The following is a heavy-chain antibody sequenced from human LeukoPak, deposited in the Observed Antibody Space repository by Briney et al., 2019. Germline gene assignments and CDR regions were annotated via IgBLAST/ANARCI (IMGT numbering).Heavy chain of an antibody. D-gene: IGHD2-15*01. CDR1: GYTFTSYG. V-gene: IGHV1-18*01. J-gene: IGHJ6*02. CDR3: ARQGLVVVAATRYYYYGMDV. CDR2: ISAYNGNT. Sequence: ASVKLSCKASGYTFTSYGINWVRQAPGQGLEWMGWISAYNGNTNYAKKLQGRVTMTTDTSTSTAYMELRSLRSDDTAVYYCARQGLVVVAATRYYYYGMDVWGQGTTVTVSS.